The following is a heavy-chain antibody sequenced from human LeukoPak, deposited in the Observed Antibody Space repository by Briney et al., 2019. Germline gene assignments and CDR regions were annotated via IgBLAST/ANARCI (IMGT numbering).Heavy chain of an antibody. D-gene: IGHD1-26*01. J-gene: IGHJ4*02. Sequence: ETLSLTCTVSGGSISSYYWSWIRQPPGKGLEWVSSISYTGTYIYYADSVKGRFTISRDNAQNSLYLQMNSLRAEDTAIYYCVRDRGTYRPIDYWGQGTLVTVSS. CDR1: GGSISSYY. CDR2: ISYTGTYI. CDR3: VRDRGTYRPIDY. V-gene: IGHV3-21*04.